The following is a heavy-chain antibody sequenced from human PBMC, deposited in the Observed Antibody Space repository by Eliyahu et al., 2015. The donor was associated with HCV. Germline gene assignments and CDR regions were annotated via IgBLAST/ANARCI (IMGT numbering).Heavy chain of an antibody. CDR2: IYSGGST. D-gene: IGHD3-16*01. V-gene: IGHV3-53*01. J-gene: IGHJ6*02. Sequence: EVQLVESGGGLIQPGGSLRLSCAASGFTVXXHYMSWVRQAPGKGLEWVSVIYSGGSTYYADSVKGRFTISRDNSKNTLYLQMNSLRAEDTAVYYCARDRGIGAYYYYYGMDVWGQGTTVTVSS. CDR1: GFTVXXHY. CDR3: ARDRGIGAYYYYYGMDV.